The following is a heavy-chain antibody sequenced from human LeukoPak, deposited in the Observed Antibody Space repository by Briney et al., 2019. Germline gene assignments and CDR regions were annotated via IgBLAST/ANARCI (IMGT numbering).Heavy chain of an antibody. D-gene: IGHD3-22*01. Sequence: PGGSLRLSCTASGLTFINHGMHWVRQAPGKGLEWVAFIPYDGANKYYADSVKGRFTISRDTSKNMLSLQMSSLSAEDTALYYCVNGCDSRGYFCYFDYWGQGALVTVS. CDR1: GLTFINHG. J-gene: IGHJ4*02. CDR3: VNGCDSRGYFCYFDY. CDR2: IPYDGANK. V-gene: IGHV3-30*02.